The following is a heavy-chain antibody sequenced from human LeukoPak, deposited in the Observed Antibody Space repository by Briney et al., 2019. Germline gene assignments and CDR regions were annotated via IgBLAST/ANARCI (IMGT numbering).Heavy chain of an antibody. Sequence: ASVKVSCKASGGTFSSYAISWVRQAPGQGLEWMGGFIPIFGTANYAQKFQGRVTITADKSTSTAYMELSSLRSEDSAVYYCARGAEGASSWDYWGQGTLVTVSS. J-gene: IGHJ4*02. CDR3: ARGAEGASSWDY. D-gene: IGHD6-13*01. CDR2: FIPIFGTA. V-gene: IGHV1-69*06. CDR1: GGTFSSYA.